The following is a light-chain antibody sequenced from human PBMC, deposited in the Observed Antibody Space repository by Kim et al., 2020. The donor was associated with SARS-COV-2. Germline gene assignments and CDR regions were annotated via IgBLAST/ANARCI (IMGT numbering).Light chain of an antibody. CDR1: SSNIEKNY. CDR2: GNN. V-gene: IGLV1-47*01. Sequence: SELTQPPSASGTPGQRVTISCSGSSSNIEKNYVYWYQQVPGTAPKVLIYGNNQRPSGVPDRFSGSKSGTSASLAISGLRSEDEADYYCAAWDDRLSGRVFGGDTKLAVL. J-gene: IGLJ3*02. CDR3: AAWDDRLSGRV.